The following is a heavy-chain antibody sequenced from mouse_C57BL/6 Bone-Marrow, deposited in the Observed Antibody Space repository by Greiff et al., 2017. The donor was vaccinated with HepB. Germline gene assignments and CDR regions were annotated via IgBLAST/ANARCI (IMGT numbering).Heavy chain of an antibody. CDR1: GFTFSSYG. CDR3: RYYNGRGGYAMDY. Sequence: EVQLVESGGDLVKPGGSLKLSCAASGFTFSSYGMSWVRQTPDKRLEWVATISSGGGYTYYPDSVKGRFTISRDNAKNTLYLQMSSLKSEDTAMYYCRYYNGRGGYAMDYWGQGTSVTVSS. D-gene: IGHD1-1*01. CDR2: ISSGGGYT. J-gene: IGHJ4*01. V-gene: IGHV5-6*01.